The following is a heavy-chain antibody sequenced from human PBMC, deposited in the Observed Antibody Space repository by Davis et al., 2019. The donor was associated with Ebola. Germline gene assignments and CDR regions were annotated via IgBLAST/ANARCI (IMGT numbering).Heavy chain of an antibody. Sequence: SVKVSCKASGGTFSSYAISWVRQAPGQGLEWMGGIIPIFGTANYAQKFQGRVTITADESTSTAYMELSSLRSEDTAVYYCARAPMVPYGMDVWGQGTTVTVSS. D-gene: IGHD3-10*01. V-gene: IGHV1-69*13. CDR2: IIPIFGTA. CDR3: ARAPMVPYGMDV. CDR1: GGTFSSYA. J-gene: IGHJ6*02.